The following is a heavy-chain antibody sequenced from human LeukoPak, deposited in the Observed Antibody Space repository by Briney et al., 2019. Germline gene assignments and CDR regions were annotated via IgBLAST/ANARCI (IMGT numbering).Heavy chain of an antibody. CDR1: GFTFSSYA. CDR3: ARVNYGDYLPSFDY. CDR2: ISYDGSNK. Sequence: PGRSLRLSCAASGFTFSSYAMHWVRQAPGKGLEWVAVISYDGSNKYYADSVKGRFTISRDNSKNTLYLQMNSLRAEDTAVYYCARVNYGDYLPSFDYWGQGTLVTVSS. V-gene: IGHV3-30*04. D-gene: IGHD4-17*01. J-gene: IGHJ4*02.